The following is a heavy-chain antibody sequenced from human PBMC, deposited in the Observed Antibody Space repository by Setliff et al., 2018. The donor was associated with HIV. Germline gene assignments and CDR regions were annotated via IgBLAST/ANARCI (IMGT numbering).Heavy chain of an antibody. CDR1: GYMILGYK. J-gene: IGHJ3*01. CDR2: ISPDNGAA. CDR3: ARPRVFDSFDV. Sequence: ASVKVSCKAIGYMILGYKMSWVRQAPGQGLEWIGRISPDNGAAEYAPKFQGRVRMTLDTSISTAHLEIPRLTSDDAAVYYCARPRVFDSFDVWGQGTLVTVSS. V-gene: IGHV1-2*06.